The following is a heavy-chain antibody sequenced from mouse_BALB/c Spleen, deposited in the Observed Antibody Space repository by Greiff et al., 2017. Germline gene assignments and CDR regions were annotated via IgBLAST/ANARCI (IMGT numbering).Heavy chain of an antibody. CDR3: ARAIYYGNYAAY. CDR2: IYPGDGST. CDR1: GYTFTSYY. Sequence: QVQLQQSGPELVKPGASVKMSCKASGYTFTSYYIHWVKQRPGQGLEWIGWIYPGDGSTKYNEKFKGKTTLTADKSSSTAYMLLSSLTSEDSAIYFCARAIYYGNYAAYWGQGTLVTVSA. V-gene: IGHV1S56*01. J-gene: IGHJ3*01. D-gene: IGHD2-1*01.